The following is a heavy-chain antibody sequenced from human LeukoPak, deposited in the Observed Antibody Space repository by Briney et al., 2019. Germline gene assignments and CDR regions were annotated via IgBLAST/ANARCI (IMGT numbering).Heavy chain of an antibody. D-gene: IGHD6-6*01. CDR2: IYYSGST. J-gene: IGHJ1*01. CDR1: GGSISGSSYY. Sequence: SETLSLTCTVSGGSISGSSYYWGWIRQPPGKGLEWIGSIYYSGSTYYNPSLKSRVTISVDTSKNQFSLKLSSVTAADTAVYYCARHRRSGSSSSGDHAEYFQHWGQGTLVTVSS. CDR3: ARHRRSGSSSSGDHAEYFQH. V-gene: IGHV4-39*01.